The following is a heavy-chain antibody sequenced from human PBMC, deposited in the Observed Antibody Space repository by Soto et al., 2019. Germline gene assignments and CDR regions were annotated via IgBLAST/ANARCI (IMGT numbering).Heavy chain of an antibody. V-gene: IGHV3-48*03. Sequence: PGGSLRLSCAGSGFTLSNYEMNWVRQAPGKGLEWVSYISTGGSSIYYADSVKGRFTIARDNGKNSVYLQMSNLRAEDTATYYCARERGGLSGADVWGQGTTVTVSS. D-gene: IGHD1-26*01. CDR2: ISTGGSSI. CDR3: ARERGGLSGADV. CDR1: GFTLSNYE. J-gene: IGHJ6*02.